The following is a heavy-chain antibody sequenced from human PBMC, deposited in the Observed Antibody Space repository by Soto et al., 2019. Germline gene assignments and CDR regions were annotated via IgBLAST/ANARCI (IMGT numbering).Heavy chain of an antibody. V-gene: IGHV2-26*01. CDR3: ARMNVDSYQFYYAMDV. CDR1: GFSLTTGKMG. D-gene: IGHD4-17*01. Sequence: QVTLKESGPALVKPTETLTLTCTVSGFSLTTGKMGVSWIRQPPGKALEWLAHIFSDNERSYSTSLQGRLIISKDTSGSQVVLSMTNVDPVDTATYYCARMNVDSYQFYYAMDVWGQGTTVTVSS. CDR2: IFSDNER. J-gene: IGHJ6*02.